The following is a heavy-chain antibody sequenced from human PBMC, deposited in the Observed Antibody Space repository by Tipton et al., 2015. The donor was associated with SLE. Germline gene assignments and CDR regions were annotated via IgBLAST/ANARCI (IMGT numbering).Heavy chain of an antibody. V-gene: IGHV3-48*01. J-gene: IGHJ4*02. CDR2: ISSSSSTI. CDR1: GFTFSSYS. Sequence: SLRLSCAASGFTFSSYSMNWVRQAPGKGLEWVSYISSSSSTIYYADSVKGRFTISRDNSKNTLYLQMNSLRAEDTAVYYCARDHELRFLEWLLTYWGQGTLVTVSS. CDR3: ARDHELRFLEWLLTY. D-gene: IGHD3-3*01.